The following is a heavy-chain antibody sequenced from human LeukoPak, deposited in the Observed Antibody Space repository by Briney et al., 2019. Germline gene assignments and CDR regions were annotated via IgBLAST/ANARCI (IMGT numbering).Heavy chain of an antibody. CDR1: GFTFSNYW. CDR3: ARGRFNFDY. J-gene: IGHJ4*02. Sequence: PGGSLRLSCAASGFTFSNYWMSWVRQAPGKGLEWVANIKHDGTEKYYVDSVKGRFTISRDNAKNSLYLQMNSLRAEDTAVYYCARGRFNFDYWGQGTLVTVSS. CDR2: IKHDGTEK. V-gene: IGHV3-7*01. D-gene: IGHD1-14*01.